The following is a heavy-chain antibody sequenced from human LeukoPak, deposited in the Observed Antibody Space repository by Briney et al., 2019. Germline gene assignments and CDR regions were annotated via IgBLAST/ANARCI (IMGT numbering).Heavy chain of an antibody. CDR3: ASEGLGLPLLVITSQAFDY. D-gene: IGHD3-22*01. V-gene: IGHV1-69*05. J-gene: IGHJ4*02. CDR2: IIPIFGTA. CDR1: GGTFSSYA. Sequence: SVKVSCKASGGTFSSYAISWVRQAPGQGLEWMGRIIPIFGTANYAQKFQGRVTITTDESTSTAYMELSSLRSEDTAVYYCASEGLGLPLLVITSQAFDYWGQGTLVTVSS.